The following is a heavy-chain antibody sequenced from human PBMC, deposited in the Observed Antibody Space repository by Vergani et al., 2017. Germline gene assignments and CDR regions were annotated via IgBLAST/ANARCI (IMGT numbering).Heavy chain of an antibody. D-gene: IGHD6-13*01. Sequence: QVQLQESGPGLVKPSETLSLTCTVSGGSITSYYWSWIRQPPGTGLAWIVYIYYSGSTNYNPSLKSRVTISVDTSKNQFSLKLSSVTAADTAVYYCARMIAAAGTEYFDYWGQGTLVTVSS. CDR1: GGSITSYY. V-gene: IGHV4-59*01. J-gene: IGHJ4*02. CDR2: IYYSGST. CDR3: ARMIAAAGTEYFDY.